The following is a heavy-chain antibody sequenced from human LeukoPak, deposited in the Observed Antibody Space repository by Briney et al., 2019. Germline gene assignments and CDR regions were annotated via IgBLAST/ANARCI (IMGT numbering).Heavy chain of an antibody. CDR2: IHYDGREQ. CDR1: GFIFSNHG. D-gene: IGHD3-10*01. J-gene: IGHJ4*02. Sequence: GGSLRLSCAASGFIFSNHGMHWVRQAPGKGLEWVSFIHYDGREQYYADSVKGRFTISRDNAKNTLYLQMNSLRAEDTAVYYCARDGHPVGVFDYWGQGTLVTVSS. V-gene: IGHV3-30*02. CDR3: ARDGHPVGVFDY.